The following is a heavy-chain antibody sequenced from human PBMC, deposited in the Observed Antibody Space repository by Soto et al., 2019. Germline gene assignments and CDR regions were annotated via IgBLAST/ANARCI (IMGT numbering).Heavy chain of an antibody. V-gene: IGHV1-2*02. CDR1: GYTFTAYY. CDR2: INCNTGGT. D-gene: IGHD3-3*01. Sequence: ASVKVSCKAAGYTFTAYYIHWVRQATGQGLEWMGWINCNTGGTNYAQKFQGRVTITRDTSASTAYMELSSLRSEDTAVYYCARDWNYDFWSGYSYGMDVWGQGTTVTVSS. CDR3: ARDWNYDFWSGYSYGMDV. J-gene: IGHJ6*02.